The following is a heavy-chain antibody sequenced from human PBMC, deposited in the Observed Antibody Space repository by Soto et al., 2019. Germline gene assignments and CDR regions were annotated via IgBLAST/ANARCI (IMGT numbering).Heavy chain of an antibody. CDR3: AKGPMATVTYSAS. Sequence: EIQLLESGGGLVQPGGSLRLSCAASGFTFSSSAMSWVRQAPGKGLEWVSAITGSGGSTFYAEPVKGRFSISRDNSGDTLFLQLDSLRVEDTAMYYCAKGPMATVTYSASWGKGILVTVSS. V-gene: IGHV3-23*01. CDR2: ITGSGGST. J-gene: IGHJ5*02. D-gene: IGHD4-17*01. CDR1: GFTFSSSA.